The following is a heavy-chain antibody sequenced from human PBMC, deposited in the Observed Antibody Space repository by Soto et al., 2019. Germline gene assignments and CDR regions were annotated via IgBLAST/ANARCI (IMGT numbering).Heavy chain of an antibody. D-gene: IGHD1-1*01. CDR1: GFTFTTYS. CDR2: ITPSTSTI. J-gene: IGHJ3*02. V-gene: IGHV3-48*02. Sequence: EVQLVESGGGLVQPGGSLRLSCAASGFTFTTYSMGWVRQAPGKGLERVSYITPSTSTIFYADSVKGRFTISRDNAKNSLSLQMNSLRDEDTAVYYCARWDLNDHAFDIRSQGTMVTVSS. CDR3: ARWDLNDHAFDI.